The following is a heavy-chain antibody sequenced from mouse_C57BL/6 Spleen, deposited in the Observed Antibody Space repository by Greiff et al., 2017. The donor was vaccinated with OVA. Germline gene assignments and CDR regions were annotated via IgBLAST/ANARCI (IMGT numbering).Heavy chain of an antibody. V-gene: IGHV1-55*01. Sequence: VKLQQPGAELVKPGASVKMSCKASGYTFTSYWITWVKQRPGQGLEWIGDIYPGSGSTNYNEKFKSKATLTVDTSSSTAYMQLSSLTSEDSAVYYCSRGVVAHWYFDVWGTGTTVTVSS. CDR2: IYPGSGST. CDR1: GYTFTSYW. CDR3: SRGVVAHWYFDV. D-gene: IGHD1-1*01. J-gene: IGHJ1*03.